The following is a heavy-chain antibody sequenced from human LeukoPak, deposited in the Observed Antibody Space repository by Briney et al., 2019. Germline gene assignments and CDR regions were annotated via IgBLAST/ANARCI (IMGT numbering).Heavy chain of an antibody. Sequence: GGSLRLSCAASGLTFSTYWMHWVRQAPGKGLVWVSRINGDGSLSYADSVKGRFAISRDNTKNMLYLQMNSLRAEDTAVYYCAGGASSTVHYWGQGTLVTVSS. CDR1: GLTFSTYW. CDR3: AGGASSTVHY. CDR2: INGDGSL. V-gene: IGHV3-74*01. D-gene: IGHD6-13*01. J-gene: IGHJ4*02.